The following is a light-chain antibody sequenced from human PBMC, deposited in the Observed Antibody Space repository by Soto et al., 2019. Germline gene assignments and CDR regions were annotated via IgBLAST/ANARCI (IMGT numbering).Light chain of an antibody. V-gene: IGKV3-11*01. CDR1: QSVSSY. J-gene: IGKJ5*01. CDR2: DAS. CDR3: QQHSNWPRIT. Sequence: EIVFTQSPATLSLSPGERATLSCRASQSVSSYLAWYQQKPGQAPRLLIYDASNRATGIPARFSGSGSGTDFTLTISSLEPEDFAVYYCQQHSNWPRITFGQGTRLEI.